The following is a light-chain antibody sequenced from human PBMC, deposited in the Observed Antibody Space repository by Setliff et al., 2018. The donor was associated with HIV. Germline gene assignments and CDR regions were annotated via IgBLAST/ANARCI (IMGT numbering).Light chain of an antibody. V-gene: IGLV2-14*03. CDR3: SSYTSSGTPV. J-gene: IGLJ3*02. CDR1: SSDVGGYSL. CDR2: EVR. Sequence: QSALAQPASVSGSPGQSITISCTGTSSDVGGYSLVSWYQQHPGKAPKLIIYEVRNRPSGVSNRFSGSKSGNTASLTISGLQAEEEADYYCSSYTSSGTPVFGGGTKVTVL.